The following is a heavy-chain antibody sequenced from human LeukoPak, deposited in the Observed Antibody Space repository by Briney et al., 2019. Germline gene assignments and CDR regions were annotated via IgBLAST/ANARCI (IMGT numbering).Heavy chain of an antibody. D-gene: IGHD6-19*01. V-gene: IGHV3-21*01. CDR2: ISSSSSYI. CDR3: ASPLGYGSGWLFDY. J-gene: IGHJ4*02. CDR1: GFTVSSYS. Sequence: NPGGSLRLSCAASGFTVSSYSTNWVRQAPGKGLEWVSSISSSSSYIYYADSAKGRFTISRDNAKNSLYLQMNSLRAEDTAVYYCASPLGYGSGWLFDYWGQGTLVPVSS.